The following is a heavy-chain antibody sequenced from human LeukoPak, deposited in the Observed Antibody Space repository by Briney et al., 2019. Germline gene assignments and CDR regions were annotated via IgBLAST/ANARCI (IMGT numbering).Heavy chain of an antibody. Sequence: PGGSLRLSCAASGFTFSSYSMNWVRQAPGKGLEWVSSISSSSSYIYYADSVKGRFTISRDNAKNSLYLQMNSLRAEDTAVYYCATKYQLLFRSSDYWGQGTLVTVSS. V-gene: IGHV3-21*01. D-gene: IGHD2-2*01. J-gene: IGHJ4*02. CDR3: ATKYQLLFRSSDY. CDR1: GFTFSSYS. CDR2: ISSSSSYI.